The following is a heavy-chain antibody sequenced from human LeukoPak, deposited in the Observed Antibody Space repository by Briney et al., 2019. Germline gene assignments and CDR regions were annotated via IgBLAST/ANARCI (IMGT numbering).Heavy chain of an antibody. CDR1: GGSFSGYY. J-gene: IGHJ4*02. CDR3: ARRWFRYYFDY. Sequence: KPSETLSLTCAAYGGSFSGYYWSWIRQPPGKGLEWIGEINHSGSTNYNPSLKSRVTISVDTSKNQFSLKLSSVTAADTAVYYCARRWFRYYFDYWGQGTLVTVSS. CDR2: INHSGST. D-gene: IGHD4-23*01. V-gene: IGHV4-34*01.